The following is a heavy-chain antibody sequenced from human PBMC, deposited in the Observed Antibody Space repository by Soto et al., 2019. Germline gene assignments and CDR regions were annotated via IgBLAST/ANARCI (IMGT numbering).Heavy chain of an antibody. Sequence: SETLSLTCTVSGGSIRVQSYYWTWIRHTPWKGLEWVWSSYYSGTSYFNPALKGRVTISVDTSTNQFSLRLTSVTAADTAVYYCTRRYNWNDYYFDPWGQGTLVTVSS. CDR1: GGSIRVQSYY. D-gene: IGHD1-20*01. CDR3: TRRYNWNDYYFDP. CDR2: SYYSGTS. V-gene: IGHV4-39*01. J-gene: IGHJ5*02.